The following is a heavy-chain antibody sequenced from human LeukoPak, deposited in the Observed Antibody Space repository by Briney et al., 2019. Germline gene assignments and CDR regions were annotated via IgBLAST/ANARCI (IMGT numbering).Heavy chain of an antibody. CDR1: GGSLSDFY. J-gene: IGHJ4*02. Sequence: SETLSLTCAVYGGSLSDFYWTWIRQPPGKGLEWIGEINHSGSTTYNPSLKSRVTISVDTSKNRFFLKLRSVIAADTGVYYCARGWVQLSSVDYWGQGTLVTVSS. CDR3: ARGWVQLSSVDY. CDR2: INHSGST. D-gene: IGHD5-24*01. V-gene: IGHV4-34*01.